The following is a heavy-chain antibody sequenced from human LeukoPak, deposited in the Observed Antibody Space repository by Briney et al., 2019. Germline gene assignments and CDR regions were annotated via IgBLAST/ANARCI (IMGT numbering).Heavy chain of an antibody. D-gene: IGHD6-13*01. CDR1: GYTFTNYV. Sequence: ASVKVSCEASGYTFTNYVISWVRQAPGQGLEWMGWISTYNENTNYAQKPQGRVTMTTETSTSIAYMELRSLRSGDTAVYYCARDVSSSWYGVDYWGQGTLVTVSS. J-gene: IGHJ4*02. CDR2: ISTYNENT. CDR3: ARDVSSSWYGVDY. V-gene: IGHV1-18*01.